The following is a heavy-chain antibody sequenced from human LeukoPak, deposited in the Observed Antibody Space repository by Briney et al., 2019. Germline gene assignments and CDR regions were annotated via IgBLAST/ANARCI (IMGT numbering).Heavy chain of an antibody. CDR3: ARESGVVVGPNIFDY. CDR1: GGSISSSSYY. J-gene: IGHJ4*02. V-gene: IGHV4-61*05. Sequence: TSETLSLTCTVSGGSISSSSYYWGWIRQPPGKGLEWIGDIFHSGNTNYNPSLKSRVIISVNMSKRQFSLKLRSVTAADTAVYFCARESGVVVGPNIFDYWGQGALVTVSS. CDR2: IFHSGNT. D-gene: IGHD2-15*01.